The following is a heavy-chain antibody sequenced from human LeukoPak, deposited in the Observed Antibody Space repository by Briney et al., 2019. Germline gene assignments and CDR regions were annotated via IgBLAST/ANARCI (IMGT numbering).Heavy chain of an antibody. V-gene: IGHV3-53*01. Sequence: GGSLRLSCAASGFTVSSNYMSWVRQAPGKGLDWVSVIYSGGSTYYADSVKGRFTISRDNSKNTLYLQMNSLRAEDTAVYYCARSAYYYDSSGFYYFDYWGQGTLVTVSS. D-gene: IGHD3-22*01. CDR3: ARSAYYYDSSGFYYFDY. CDR1: GFTVSSNY. J-gene: IGHJ4*02. CDR2: IYSGGST.